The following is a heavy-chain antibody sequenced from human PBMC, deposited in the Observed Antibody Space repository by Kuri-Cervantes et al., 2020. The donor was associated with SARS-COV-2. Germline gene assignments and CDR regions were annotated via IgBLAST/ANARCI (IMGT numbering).Heavy chain of an antibody. CDR1: GGSISSSSYY. V-gene: IGHV4-39*01. D-gene: IGHD6-19*01. CDR2: IYYSGST. Sequence: SETLSLTCTVSGGSISSSSYYGCWIRQPPGKGLEWIGSIYYSGSTYYNPSLKSRVTISVDTSKNQFSLKLSSVTAADAAVYYCARRGAVAGTVPFFDYWGQGTLVTVSS. J-gene: IGHJ4*02. CDR3: ARRGAVAGTVPFFDY.